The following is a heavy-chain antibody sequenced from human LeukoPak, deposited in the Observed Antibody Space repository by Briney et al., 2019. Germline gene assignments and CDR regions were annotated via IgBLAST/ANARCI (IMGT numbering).Heavy chain of an antibody. J-gene: IGHJ4*02. Sequence: SETLSLTCAVYGGSFSGYYWSWIRQPPGKGLEWIGEINHSGSTYYNPSLKSRVTISVDTSKNQFSLKLSSVTAADTAVYYCAIFLMGGGWYGDDYWGQGTLVTVSS. CDR1: GGSFSGYY. V-gene: IGHV4-34*01. CDR3: AIFLMGGGWYGDDY. D-gene: IGHD6-19*01. CDR2: INHSGST.